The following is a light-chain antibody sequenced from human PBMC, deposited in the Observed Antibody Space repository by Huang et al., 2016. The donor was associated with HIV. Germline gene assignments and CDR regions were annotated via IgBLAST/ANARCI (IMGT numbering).Light chain of an antibody. Sequence: EIVLTQSPATLSLSPGETATLSCRASQSVFSYLAWYQYKPGQAPRHLVYDASNRATGIPARFSGSGSGTDFTLTISSLQPEDFAVYYCQQRSNWPLLTFGGGTKVEI. CDR2: DAS. V-gene: IGKV3-11*01. J-gene: IGKJ4*01. CDR3: QQRSNWPLLT. CDR1: QSVFSY.